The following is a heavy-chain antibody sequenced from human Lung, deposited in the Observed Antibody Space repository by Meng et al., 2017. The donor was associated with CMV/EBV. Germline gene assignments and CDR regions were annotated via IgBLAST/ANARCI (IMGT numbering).Heavy chain of an antibody. CDR2: VLGTGPT. CDR3: ARGDSSTTWLVFDY. Sequence: SASGITFNNYAMTWVRQAPGKGLEWVSTVLGTGPTYYADYVKGRFTISRDDSRNTLFLQLNSLRDEDTAVFYCARGDSSTTWLVFDYWGLGTLVTVSS. V-gene: IGHV3-23*01. CDR1: GITFNNYA. D-gene: IGHD6-13*01. J-gene: IGHJ4*02.